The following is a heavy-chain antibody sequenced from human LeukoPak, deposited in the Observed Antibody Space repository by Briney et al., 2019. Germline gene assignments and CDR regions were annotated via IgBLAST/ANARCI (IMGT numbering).Heavy chain of an antibody. D-gene: IGHD6-25*01. Sequence: PETLSLTCTVSGGSVSSGSYYWSWIRQPPGKGLEWIGYIYYSGSTNYNPSLKSRVTISVDTSKNQFSLKLSSVTAADTAVYYCARVVRAALDFDYWGQGTLVTVSS. CDR3: ARVVRAALDFDY. V-gene: IGHV4-61*01. CDR2: IYYSGST. CDR1: GGSVSSGSYY. J-gene: IGHJ4*02.